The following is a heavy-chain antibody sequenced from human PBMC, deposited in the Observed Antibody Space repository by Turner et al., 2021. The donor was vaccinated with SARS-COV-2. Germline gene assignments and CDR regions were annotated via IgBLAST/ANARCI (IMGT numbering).Heavy chain of an antibody. CDR3: ARDLFDLGSRWTQ. Sequence: QVQLVQSGAEVKKPGASVKVSCKASGYTCTGYYMHGVRQAPGQGLEWMGWINPNSGCTNYAQKFQGRVTMTRDTSISTAYMELSRLRSDDTAVYFCARDLFDLGSRWTQWGQGTLVTVSS. D-gene: IGHD6-13*01. V-gene: IGHV1-2*02. J-gene: IGHJ4*02. CDR2: INPNSGCT. CDR1: GYTCTGYY.